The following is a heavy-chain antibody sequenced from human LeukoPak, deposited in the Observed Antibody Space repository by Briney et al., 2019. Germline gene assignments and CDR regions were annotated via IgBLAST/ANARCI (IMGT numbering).Heavy chain of an antibody. J-gene: IGHJ4*02. Sequence: GGSLRLSCTASGFTFGDYAMSWVRQAPGKGLEWVGFIRSKAYGGTTEYAASVKGRFTISRDDSKSIAYLQMNSLQTEDTAVYYCTRDPYYGSGPYYFDYWGQGTLVTVSS. CDR2: IRSKAYGGTT. CDR1: GFTFGDYA. V-gene: IGHV3-49*04. D-gene: IGHD3-10*01. CDR3: TRDPYYGSGPYYFDY.